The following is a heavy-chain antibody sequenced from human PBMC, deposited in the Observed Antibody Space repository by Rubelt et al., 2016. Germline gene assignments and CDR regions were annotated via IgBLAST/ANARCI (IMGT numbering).Heavy chain of an antibody. Sequence: EWVAVIWYDGSNKYYADSVKGRFTISRDNSKNTLYLQMNSLRAEDTAVYYCARSTTVTINFDYWGQGTLVTVSS. D-gene: IGHD4-17*01. CDR2: IWYDGSNK. J-gene: IGHJ4*02. CDR3: ARSTTVTINFDY. V-gene: IGHV3-33*01.